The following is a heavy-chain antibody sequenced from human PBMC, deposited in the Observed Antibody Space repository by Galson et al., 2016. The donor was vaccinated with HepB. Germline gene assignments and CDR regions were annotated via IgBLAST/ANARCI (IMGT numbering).Heavy chain of an antibody. Sequence: SLRLSCAASGFSISNYAMSWVRQAPGRGPEWVSGISGSDSRTFHVDSVKGRFTISRDNSKNTLDLQMNSLRAEDTAVYYCVKVLRRAPPYYFDYWGQGIMVTVSS. V-gene: IGHV3-23*01. CDR2: ISGSDSRT. CDR1: GFSISNYA. J-gene: IGHJ4*02. CDR3: VKVLRRAPPYYFDY. D-gene: IGHD3-10*01.